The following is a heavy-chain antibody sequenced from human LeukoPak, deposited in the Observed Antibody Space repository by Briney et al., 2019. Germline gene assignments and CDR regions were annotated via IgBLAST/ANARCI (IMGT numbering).Heavy chain of an antibody. V-gene: IGHV3-23*01. CDR2: ISGSGSST. CDR1: GFTFSSYA. CDR3: AKEGIAVSRIYCMDV. J-gene: IGHJ6*03. D-gene: IGHD6-19*01. Sequence: GGSLRLSCAASGFTFSSYAMSWVRQAPGKGLEWVSAISGSGSSTYYADSVKGRFTISRDNSKNTLYLQMNSLRAEDTAVYYCAKEGIAVSRIYCMDVWGKGTTVTVSS.